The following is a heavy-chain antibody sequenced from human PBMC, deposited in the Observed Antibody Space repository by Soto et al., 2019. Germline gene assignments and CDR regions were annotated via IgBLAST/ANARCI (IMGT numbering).Heavy chain of an antibody. CDR3: ARGSPDFWSGYGYYYYGIDV. CDR2: IYYSGST. J-gene: IGHJ6*02. V-gene: IGHV4-59*01. D-gene: IGHD3-3*01. CDR1: GCAISSYY. Sequence: PSETLSLTCTVSGCAISSYYWSWIRQPPGKGLEWIGYIYYSGSTNYNPSLKSRVTISVDTSKNQFSLKLSSVTAADTAVYYCARGSPDFWSGYGYYYYGIDVWGQGTTVTVSS.